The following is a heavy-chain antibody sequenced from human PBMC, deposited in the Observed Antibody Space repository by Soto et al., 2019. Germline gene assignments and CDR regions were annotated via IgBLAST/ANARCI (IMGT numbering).Heavy chain of an antibody. Sequence: EVQLVESGGGLVQPGRSLRLSCAASGFTFDDYAMHWVRQAPGKGLEWVSGISWNSGSICYADSVKGRFTISRDNAKNSLYLQMNSLRAEDTALYYCAKFGAAGTFDYWGQGTLVTVSS. CDR3: AKFGAAGTFDY. D-gene: IGHD6-13*01. J-gene: IGHJ4*02. V-gene: IGHV3-9*01. CDR1: GFTFDDYA. CDR2: ISWNSGSI.